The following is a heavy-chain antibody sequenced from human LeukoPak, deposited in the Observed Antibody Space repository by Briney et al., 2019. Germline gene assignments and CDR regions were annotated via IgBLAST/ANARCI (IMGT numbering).Heavy chain of an antibody. D-gene: IGHD2-2*01. CDR1: GFTFGDYA. CDR3: ARGGVYCSSVSCSVDY. CDR2: IRSKAYGGTT. V-gene: IGHV3-49*03. J-gene: IGHJ4*02. Sequence: AGGSLRLSCTASGFTFGDYAMSWFRQAPGKGLEWVGFIRSKAYGGTTEHAASVKGRFTISRDDSKSIAYLQMNSLKTEDTAVYYCARGGVYCSSVSCSVDYWGQGILVTVSS.